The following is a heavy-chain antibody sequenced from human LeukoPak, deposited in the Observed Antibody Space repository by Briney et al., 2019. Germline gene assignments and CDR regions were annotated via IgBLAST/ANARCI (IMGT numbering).Heavy chain of an antibody. D-gene: IGHD3-3*01. J-gene: IGHJ5*02. Sequence: PSETLPLTCTVSGGSISSGGYYWSWIRQHPGKGLEWIGYIYYSGSTYYNPSLKSRVTISVDTSKNQFSLKLSSVTAADTAVYYCARGMYYDFWSGYYSSNWFDPWGQGTLVTVSS. CDR1: GGSISSGGYY. CDR2: IYYSGST. CDR3: ARGMYYDFWSGYYSSNWFDP. V-gene: IGHV4-31*03.